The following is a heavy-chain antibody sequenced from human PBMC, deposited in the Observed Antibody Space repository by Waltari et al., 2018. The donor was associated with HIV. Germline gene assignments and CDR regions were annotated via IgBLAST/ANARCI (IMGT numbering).Heavy chain of an antibody. CDR1: GFTFSSYW. D-gene: IGHD5-12*01. CDR3: TRVPEVEMATIWYFDL. Sequence: EVQLVESGGGLVEPGGPLSLSCAASGFTFSSYWMHRVRQAPGKGLVWVSGINSDGSSTKYADSVKDRFIISRDNAKNTLYLQMNTLRDEDTAVYYCTRVPEVEMATIWYFDLWGRGTLVTVSS. V-gene: IGHV3-74*03. CDR2: INSDGSST. J-gene: IGHJ2*01.